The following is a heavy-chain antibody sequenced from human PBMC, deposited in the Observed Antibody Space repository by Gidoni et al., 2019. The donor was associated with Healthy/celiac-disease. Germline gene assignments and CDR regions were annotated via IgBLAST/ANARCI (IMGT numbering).Heavy chain of an antibody. CDR1: GFTFGDYA. CDR2: IRSKAYGGTT. V-gene: IGHV3-49*03. CDR3: TRAYYDSSGYVDY. J-gene: IGHJ4*02. D-gene: IGHD3-22*01. Sequence: EVQLVESGGGLVQPGRSLRLSCTASGFTFGDYAMSWFRQAPGKGLEWVGFIRSKAYGGTTEYAASVKGRFTISRDDSKSIAYLQMNSLKTEDTAVYYCTRAYYDSSGYVDYWGQGTLVTVSS.